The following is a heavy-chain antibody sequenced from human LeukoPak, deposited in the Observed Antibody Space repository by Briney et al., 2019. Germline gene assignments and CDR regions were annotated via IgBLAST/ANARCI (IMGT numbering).Heavy chain of an antibody. V-gene: IGHV1-69*01. Sequence: ASVKVSCKASGGTFSSYAISWVRQAPGQGLEWMGGIIPIFGTANYAQKFQGRVTITADESTSTAYMELSSLRSEDTAVYYCAKDRGAVDFWSGYDFDYWGQGTLVTVSS. CDR1: GGTFSSYA. D-gene: IGHD3-3*01. J-gene: IGHJ4*02. CDR3: AKDRGAVDFWSGYDFDY. CDR2: IIPIFGTA.